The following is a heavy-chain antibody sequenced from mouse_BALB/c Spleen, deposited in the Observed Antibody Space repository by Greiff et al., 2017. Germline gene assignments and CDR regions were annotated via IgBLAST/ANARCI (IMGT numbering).Heavy chain of an antibody. CDR2: INPSTGYT. V-gene: IGHV1-7*01. D-gene: IGHD2-4*01. CDR3: GKGDMITTWVSLDC. Sequence: VKLKESGAELAKPGASVKMSCKASGYTFTSYWMHWVKQRPGQGLEWIGYINPSTGYTEYNQKFKDKATLTADKSSSTAYMQLSSLTSEDSAVSYCGKGDMITTWVSLDCWGQGTSVAVS. J-gene: IGHJ4*01. CDR1: GYTFTSYW.